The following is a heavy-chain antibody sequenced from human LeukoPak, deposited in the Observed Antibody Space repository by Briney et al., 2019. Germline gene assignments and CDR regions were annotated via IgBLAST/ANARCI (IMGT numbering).Heavy chain of an antibody. CDR3: ARQGRRSSYALLSTGKWFDP. J-gene: IGHJ5*02. CDR1: GGSISSYY. CDR2: IYNSGST. D-gene: IGHD2-2*01. Sequence: SETLSLTCTVSGGSISSYYWSWIRQSPGKGLEWIGYIYNSGSTNYNPSLKSRVTISVDTSKNQFSLKLSSVTAADTAVYYCARQGRRSSYALLSTGKWFDPWGQGTLVTVSS. V-gene: IGHV4-59*08.